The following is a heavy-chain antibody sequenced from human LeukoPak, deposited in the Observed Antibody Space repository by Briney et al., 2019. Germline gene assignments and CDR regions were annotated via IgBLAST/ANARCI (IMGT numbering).Heavy chain of an antibody. V-gene: IGHV4-39*01. Sequence: PSETLSLTCTVSGGSISSPSYYWGWIRQSPGKGLEWLGSIYYSGTTQDNPSLMSRGTISVDTSKNQFSLKLTSVTAADTSVYYCVRQYYDILTGYSDLFDIWGPGTKVIVSS. CDR1: GGSISSPSYY. D-gene: IGHD3-9*01. CDR2: IYYSGTT. J-gene: IGHJ3*02. CDR3: VRQYYDILTGYSDLFDI.